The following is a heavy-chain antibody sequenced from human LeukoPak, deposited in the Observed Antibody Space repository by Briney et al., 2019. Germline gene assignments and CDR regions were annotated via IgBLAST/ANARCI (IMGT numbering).Heavy chain of an antibody. J-gene: IGHJ4*02. CDR2: IDISGDST. D-gene: IGHD4/OR15-4a*01. CDR3: ANEIRPNDY. CDR1: GFTFSSHA. Sequence: GGSLRLSCVVSGFTFSSHAMCWVRKAPGRGLEWVSSIDISGDSTSYADSVKDRFTISRDNSKNTLLLQMDSLRAEDSAIYYCANEIRPNDYWGQGTLVTVSS. V-gene: IGHV3-23*05.